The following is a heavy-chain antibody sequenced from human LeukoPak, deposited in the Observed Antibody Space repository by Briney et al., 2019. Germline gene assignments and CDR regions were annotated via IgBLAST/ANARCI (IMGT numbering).Heavy chain of an antibody. J-gene: IGHJ4*02. D-gene: IGHD5-12*01. Sequence: SETLSLTCTVSGGSISSSSSYYWGWIRQPPGKGLEWIGSIYYSGSTYYNPSLKSRVTISVDTSKNQFSLKLSSVTAADTAVYYCARAVDIVATIDYWGQGTLVTVSS. CDR3: ARAVDIVATIDY. CDR2: IYYSGST. V-gene: IGHV4-39*01. CDR1: GGSISSSSSYY.